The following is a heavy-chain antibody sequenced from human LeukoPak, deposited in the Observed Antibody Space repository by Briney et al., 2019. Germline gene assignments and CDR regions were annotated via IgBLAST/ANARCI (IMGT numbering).Heavy chain of an antibody. CDR1: GGSISNYY. D-gene: IGHD3-10*01. V-gene: IGHV4-4*09. J-gene: IGHJ5*02. Sequence: SETLSLTCTVSGGSISNYYWSWLRQPPGKGLGWIGYIYTSGSTNYNPSLKSRVTISVDTSKNQFTLKLSSVTAADTAVYYCARQVRDLARGWFDPWGQGTLVTVSS. CDR3: ARQVRDLARGWFDP. CDR2: IYTSGST.